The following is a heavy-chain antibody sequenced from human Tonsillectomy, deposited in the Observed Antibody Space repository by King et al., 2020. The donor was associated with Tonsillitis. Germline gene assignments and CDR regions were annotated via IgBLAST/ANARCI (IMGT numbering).Heavy chain of an antibody. V-gene: IGHV4-34*01. D-gene: IGHD2-21*01. J-gene: IGHJ3*02. Sequence: VQLQQWGAGLLKPSETLSLTCAVYGGSFSGYYWSWIRQPPGKGLEWIGEINHSGSTNYNPSLKSRVTISVDTSKNQFSLKLSSVTAADTAVYYCARGRRIEVVIAIRAFDIWGQGTMVTVSS. CDR2: INHSGST. CDR1: GGSFSGYY. CDR3: ARGRRIEVVIAIRAFDI.